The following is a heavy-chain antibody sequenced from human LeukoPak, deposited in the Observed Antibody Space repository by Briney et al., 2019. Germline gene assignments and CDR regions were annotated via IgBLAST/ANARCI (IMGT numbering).Heavy chain of an antibody. V-gene: IGHV4-59*01. CDR2: IYYSGTT. D-gene: IGHD6-13*01. CDR1: GGSISSYS. CDR3: ARGVYIAAAQYGY. J-gene: IGHJ4*02. Sequence: ETLSLTFPVSGGSISSYSWSWIRQPPGKGLEWIGYIYYSGTTKYNPSLKSRVTISVDTSKNQVSLKLSSVTAADTAVYYCARGVYIAAAQYGYWGQGTLVTVCS.